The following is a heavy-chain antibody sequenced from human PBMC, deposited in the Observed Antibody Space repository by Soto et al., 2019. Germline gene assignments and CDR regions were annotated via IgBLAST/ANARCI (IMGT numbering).Heavy chain of an antibody. CDR3: TTDPFEYNWNDDIDY. D-gene: IGHD1-20*01. CDR2: IKSKTDGGTT. CDR1: GFTFSNAW. Sequence: GGSLRLSCAASGFTFSNAWMSWVRQAPGKGLEWVGRIKSKTDGGTTDYAAPVKGRFTISRDDSKNTLYLQMNSLKTEDTAVYYCTTDPFEYNWNDDIDYWGQGTLVTVSS. J-gene: IGHJ4*02. V-gene: IGHV3-15*01.